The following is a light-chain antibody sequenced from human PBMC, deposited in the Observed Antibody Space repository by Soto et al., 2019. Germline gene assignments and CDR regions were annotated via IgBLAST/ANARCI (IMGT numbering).Light chain of an antibody. V-gene: IGKV3-20*01. J-gene: IGKJ1*01. Sequence: EIVLTQSPGTLSLSPGGRATLSCRASQSVSSNYLAWYQQKPGQAPKVLIYRASSRATGIPARFSGSGSGTEFTLTISSLQPDDFATYYCQHYNSYSEAFGQGTKVDIK. CDR2: RAS. CDR1: QSVSSNY. CDR3: QHYNSYSEA.